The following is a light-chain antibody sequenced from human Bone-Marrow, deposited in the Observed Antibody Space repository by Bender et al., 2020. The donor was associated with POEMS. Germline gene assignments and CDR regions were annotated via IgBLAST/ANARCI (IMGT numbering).Light chain of an antibody. CDR1: DLGDKY. V-gene: IGLV3-1*01. J-gene: IGLJ2*01. CDR3: KAGDPPSVI. Sequence: SYEVTQPPSVSVSPGQTASITCSGDDLGDKYVAWYQQKPGQSPVLVIYQDTKRPSGIPERFSGSNSGNTATLTISGTQARGGVAYYCKAGDPPSVIFGGGTKLPFL. CDR2: QDT.